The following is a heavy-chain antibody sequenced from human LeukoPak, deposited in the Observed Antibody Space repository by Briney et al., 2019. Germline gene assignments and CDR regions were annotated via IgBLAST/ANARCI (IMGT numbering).Heavy chain of an antibody. CDR3: ARENYGVRGVNYYYYYMDV. V-gene: IGHV1-8*03. D-gene: IGHD3-10*01. Sequence: GASVKVSCKASGYTFTSYDINWVRQATGQGLEWMGWMNPNSGNTGYAQRFQGRVTITRNTSISTAYMELSSLRSEDTDVYYCARENYGVRGVNYYYYYMDVWGKGTTVTVSS. J-gene: IGHJ6*03. CDR2: MNPNSGNT. CDR1: GYTFTSYD.